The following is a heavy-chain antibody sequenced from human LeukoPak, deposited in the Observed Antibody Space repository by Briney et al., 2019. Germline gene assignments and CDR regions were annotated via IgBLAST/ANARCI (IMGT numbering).Heavy chain of an antibody. Sequence: GGSLRLSCAASGFTFSSYAMSWVRQAPGKGLEWVSAISGNGGSTYYADSVKGRFTISRDNSKNTLYLQMNSLRAEDTAVYYCAKVVYSSGWSSFDYWGQGTLVTVSS. CDR3: AKVVYSSGWSSFDY. CDR2: ISGNGGST. CDR1: GFTFSSYA. D-gene: IGHD6-19*01. V-gene: IGHV3-23*01. J-gene: IGHJ4*02.